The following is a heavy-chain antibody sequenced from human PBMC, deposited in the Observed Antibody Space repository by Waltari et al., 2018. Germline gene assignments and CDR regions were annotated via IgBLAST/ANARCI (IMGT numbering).Heavy chain of an antibody. CDR3: AKPARGVIEDWFDS. V-gene: IGHV3-23*01. J-gene: IGHJ5*01. D-gene: IGHD3-10*01. Sequence: EVQLLQSGGGLVQPVGSLKLSCVASGFSFSSFPRGWVRQAPGKGLEWVSGGSGTGGLKYYADSVKGRFTISRDNAKNTVYLEISSLRADDTAVYYCAKPARGVIEDWFDSWGQGSLVSGSS. CDR1: GFSFSSFP. CDR2: GSGTGGLK.